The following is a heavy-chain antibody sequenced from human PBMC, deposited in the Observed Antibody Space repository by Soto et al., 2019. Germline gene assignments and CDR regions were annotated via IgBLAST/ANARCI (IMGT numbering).Heavy chain of an antibody. CDR1: GFTFGTYA. D-gene: IGHD1-1*01. Sequence: GGFLRLSCAASGFTFGTYAMSWVRQAPGKGLEWVSSISGSGGTTYYADSVKGRFTISRDNSKNTLYLQMNSLRAEDTAVYYCAKDRTTAGTTVRFDPWGQGTLVTVSS. CDR3: AKDRTTAGTTVRFDP. V-gene: IGHV3-23*01. CDR2: ISGSGGTT. J-gene: IGHJ5*02.